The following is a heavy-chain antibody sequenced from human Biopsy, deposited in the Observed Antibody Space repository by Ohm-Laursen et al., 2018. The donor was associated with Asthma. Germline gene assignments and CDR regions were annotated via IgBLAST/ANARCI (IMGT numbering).Heavy chain of an antibody. CDR3: AREGVAGTHIED. CDR1: GFTFGNFW. CDR2: ISYDGSSI. D-gene: IGHD6-19*01. J-gene: IGHJ4*02. V-gene: IGHV3-30-3*01. Sequence: SLRLSCSASGFTFGNFWMSWGRQTPGKGLEWVAVISYDGSSIYYADSVKGRFTISRDNSKNTLSLQMNSLTAEDTAVYYCAREGVAGTHIEDWGQGTLVTVSS.